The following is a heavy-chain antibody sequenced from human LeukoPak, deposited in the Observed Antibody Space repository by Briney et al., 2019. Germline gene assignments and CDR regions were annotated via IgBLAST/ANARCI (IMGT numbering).Heavy chain of an antibody. D-gene: IGHD6-13*01. J-gene: IGHJ5*02. CDR3: ARGRYGVAAGGNWFDP. V-gene: IGHV3-21*01. Sequence: PGGSLRLSCAASGFTFSSYSMNWVRRAPGKGLEWVSSISTSSSYIYYADSVKGRFTISRVNAKNSLYLQMNSLRAEDTAVYYCARGRYGVAAGGNWFDPLGQGSLV. CDR2: ISTSSSYI. CDR1: GFTFSSYS.